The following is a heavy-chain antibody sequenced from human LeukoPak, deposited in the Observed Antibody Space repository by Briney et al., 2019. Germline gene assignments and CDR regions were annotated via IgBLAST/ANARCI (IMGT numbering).Heavy chain of an antibody. J-gene: IGHJ4*02. CDR3: ARESVRSSGYYYY. CDR1: GGSISSYY. V-gene: IGHV4-4*07. CDR2: IYTSGST. Sequence: SETLSLTCTVSGGSISSYYWSWIRQPAGKGLEWIGRIYTSGSTYYSPSLKSRVTISLDTSRNQFSLKLSSVTAADTAVYYCARESVRSSGYYYYWGQGTLVTVSS. D-gene: IGHD3-22*01.